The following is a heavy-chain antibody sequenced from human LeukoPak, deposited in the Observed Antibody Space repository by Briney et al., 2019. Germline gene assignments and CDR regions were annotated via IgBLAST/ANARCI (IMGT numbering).Heavy chain of an antibody. D-gene: IGHD6-19*01. J-gene: IGHJ4*02. Sequence: PGGSLRLSCAASGFTFSSYIMNWVRQAPGKGLEWVSYISAISSSSTYYADSVKGRFTISRDNSKNTLYLQMNSLRAEDTAVYYCARRSGIAVAGAFDYWGQGTLVTVSS. CDR3: ARRSGIAVAGAFDY. V-gene: IGHV3-48*01. CDR1: GFTFSSYI. CDR2: ISAISSSST.